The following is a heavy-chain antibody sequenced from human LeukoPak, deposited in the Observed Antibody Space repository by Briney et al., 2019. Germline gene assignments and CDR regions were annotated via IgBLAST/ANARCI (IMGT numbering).Heavy chain of an antibody. CDR2: IYYSGST. Sequence: PSETLSLTCTVSGGSISSYYWSWIRQPPGKGLEWIGYIYYSGSTNYNPSLKSRVTISVDTSKNQFSLKLSSVTAADTAVYYCASSPERYSYGRELYYFDYWGQGTLVTVSS. CDR3: ASSPERYSYGRELYYFDY. CDR1: GGSISSYY. J-gene: IGHJ4*02. V-gene: IGHV4-59*12. D-gene: IGHD5-18*01.